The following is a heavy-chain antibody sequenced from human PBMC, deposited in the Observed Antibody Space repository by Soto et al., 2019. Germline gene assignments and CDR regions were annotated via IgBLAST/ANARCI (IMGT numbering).Heavy chain of an antibody. J-gene: IGHJ6*02. CDR3: ARDLCSSSSCSGGAYYYYGMDV. CDR1: GYTFTSYA. V-gene: IGHV1-3*01. Sequence: ASVKVSCKASGYTFTSYAMHWVRQAPGQRLEWMGWINAGNGNTKYSQKFQGRVTITRDTSASTAYMELSSLRSEDTAVYYCARDLCSSSSCSGGAYYYYGMDVWGQGTTVTVS. D-gene: IGHD2-15*01. CDR2: INAGNGNT.